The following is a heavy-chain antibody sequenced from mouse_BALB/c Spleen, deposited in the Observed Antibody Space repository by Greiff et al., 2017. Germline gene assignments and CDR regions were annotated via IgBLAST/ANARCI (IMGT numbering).Heavy chain of an antibody. CDR3: GRWGYDGNYVLYAMDY. Sequence: EVQLQQSGPELVKPGASVKISCKASGYSFTGYFMNWVKQSHGKSLEWIGRINPYNGDTFYNQKFKGKATLTVDKSSSTAHMELLSLTSEDSAVYYCGRWGYDGNYVLYAMDYWGQGTSVTVSS. CDR1: GYSFTGYF. J-gene: IGHJ4*01. CDR2: INPYNGDT. D-gene: IGHD2-3*01. V-gene: IGHV1-37*01.